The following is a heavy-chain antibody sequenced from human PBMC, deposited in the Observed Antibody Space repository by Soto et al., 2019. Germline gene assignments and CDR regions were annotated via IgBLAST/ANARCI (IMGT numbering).Heavy chain of an antibody. CDR1: GGTFSSYA. CDR3: ARSQGMVRGVIAYYGMDV. Sequence: ASVKVSCKASGGTFSSYAISWVRQAPGQGLEWMGGIIPIFGTANYAQKFQGRVTITADESTSTAYMELSSLRSEDTAVYYCARSQGMVRGVIAYYGMDVWGQGTTVTVSS. D-gene: IGHD3-10*01. CDR2: IIPIFGTA. J-gene: IGHJ6*02. V-gene: IGHV1-69*13.